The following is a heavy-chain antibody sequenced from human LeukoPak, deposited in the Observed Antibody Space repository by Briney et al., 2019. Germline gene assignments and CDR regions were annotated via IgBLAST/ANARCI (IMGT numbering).Heavy chain of an antibody. CDR3: ARVPPDCSSTSCRPPVGMDV. V-gene: IGHV4-31*03. Sequence: PSQTLSLTCTVSGGSISSGGYYWSWIRQHPGKGLEWIGYIYYSGSTYYNPSLKSRVTISVDTSKNQFSLKLSSVTAADTAVYYCARVPPDCSSTSCRPPVGMDVWGQGTTVTVSS. D-gene: IGHD2-2*01. CDR2: IYYSGST. J-gene: IGHJ6*02. CDR1: GGSISSGGYY.